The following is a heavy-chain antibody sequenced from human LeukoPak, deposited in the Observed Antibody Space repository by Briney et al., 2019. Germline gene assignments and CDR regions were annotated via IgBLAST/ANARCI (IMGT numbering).Heavy chain of an antibody. Sequence: GGSLRLSCAASGFTFSSYGMRWVRQAPGKGLEWVAFIRYDGSNKYYADSVKGRFTISRDNSKNTLYLQMNSLRAEDTAVYYCAKDNSPYYGSGRPIDYWGQGTLVTVSS. J-gene: IGHJ4*02. CDR2: IRYDGSNK. CDR3: AKDNSPYYGSGRPIDY. V-gene: IGHV3-30*02. D-gene: IGHD3-10*01. CDR1: GFTFSSYG.